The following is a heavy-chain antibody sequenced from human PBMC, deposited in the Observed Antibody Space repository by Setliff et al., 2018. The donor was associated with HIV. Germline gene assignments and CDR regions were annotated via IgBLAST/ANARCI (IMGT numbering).Heavy chain of an antibody. CDR1: GFTFDDYA. J-gene: IGHJ4*02. Sequence: LRLSCAASGFTFDDYAMHWVRQAPGKSLEWVSFISWDGGSSDYADSVKGRFTISRDNSKSSLFLQMDSLRAEDTAFYYCAALGYSSTWNYWGQGTLVTVSS. CDR3: AALGYSSTWNY. CDR2: ISWDGGSS. D-gene: IGHD6-13*01. V-gene: IGHV3-43D*03.